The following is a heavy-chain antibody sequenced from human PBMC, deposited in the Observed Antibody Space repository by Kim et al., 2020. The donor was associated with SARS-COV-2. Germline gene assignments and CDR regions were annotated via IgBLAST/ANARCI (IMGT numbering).Heavy chain of an antibody. Sequence: GGSLRLSCAASGFTFSSYAMSWVHQAPGKGLEWVSAISGSGGSTYYADSVKGRFTISRDNSKNTLYLQMNSLRAEDTAVYYCAKDLVGATGGYYYYGMDVWGQGTTVTVSS. CDR3: AKDLVGATGGYYYYGMDV. J-gene: IGHJ6*02. V-gene: IGHV3-23*01. CDR1: GFTFSSYA. D-gene: IGHD1-26*01. CDR2: ISGSGGST.